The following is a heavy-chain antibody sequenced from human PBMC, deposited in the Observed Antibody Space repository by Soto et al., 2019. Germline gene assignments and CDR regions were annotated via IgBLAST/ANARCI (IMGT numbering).Heavy chain of an antibody. V-gene: IGHV3-23*01. CDR1: GFTFSRFA. J-gene: IGHJ4*02. CDR3: AKQVRDGTSSPYYLDY. Sequence: GGSLSLSGSGSGFTFSRFAVSWVRQAPVKGLEWVSAISSAVNTYYADSVKGRFTISRDNSKNTLSLQMNSLRAEDTAVYYCAKQVRDGTSSPYYLDYWGQGTLVTVSS. D-gene: IGHD6-6*01. CDR2: ISSAVNT.